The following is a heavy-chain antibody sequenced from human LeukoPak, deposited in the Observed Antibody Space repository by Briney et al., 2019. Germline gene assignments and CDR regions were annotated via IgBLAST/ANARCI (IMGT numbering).Heavy chain of an antibody. CDR3: ARDPSLRVTLDY. CDR1: GFTFTNYG. D-gene: IGHD4-11*01. V-gene: IGHV3-33*01. Sequence: GGSLRLSCAASGFTFTNYGMHWVRQAPGKGLEWVVVIWYDGGQKYYADSVKGRFTISRDNTKNTLYLQMNSLRVEDTAVYYCARDPSLRVTLDYWGQGTLVTVSS. J-gene: IGHJ4*02. CDR2: IWYDGGQK.